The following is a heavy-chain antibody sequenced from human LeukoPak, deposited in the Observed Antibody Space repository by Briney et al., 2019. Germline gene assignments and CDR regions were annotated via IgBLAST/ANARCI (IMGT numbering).Heavy chain of an antibody. D-gene: IGHD3-10*01. J-gene: IGHJ4*02. Sequence: GGSLRLSCAASGFTLSSNYMSWVRQAPGEGLEWGSVIYSGGSTYYAAPVKGRFAISRDNSKSTLYIQMKSLRAENADVYYCARGKPKNMVRGLIMRRESRYYFDYWGQGTLVAVSS. CDR1: GFTLSSNY. CDR2: IYSGGST. CDR3: ARGKPKNMVRGLIMRRESRYYFDY. V-gene: IGHV3-53*01.